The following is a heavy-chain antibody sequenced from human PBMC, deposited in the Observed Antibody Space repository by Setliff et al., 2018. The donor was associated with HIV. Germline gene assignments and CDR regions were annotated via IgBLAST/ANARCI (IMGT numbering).Heavy chain of an antibody. V-gene: IGHV1-46*01. J-gene: IGHJ3*02. Sequence: ASVKVSCKPSGYSFTNHYMHWVRQAPGQELEWMGVINPTGGSTRNTQKFQGRVAMTRDTSTSTVYMELSSLRSEDTAVYYCASAGAWQRNALDIWGQGTMVTVSS. CDR3: ASAGAWQRNALDI. CDR2: INPTGGST. D-gene: IGHD5-12*01. CDR1: GYSFTNHY.